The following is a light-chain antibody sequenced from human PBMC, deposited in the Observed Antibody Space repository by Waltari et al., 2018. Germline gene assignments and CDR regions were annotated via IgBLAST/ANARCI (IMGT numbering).Light chain of an antibody. Sequence: IQMTQSPSSLSASVGDRVTITCRASQSISSYLNWYQQKPGKAPKLLIYAASSLQSGVPSRFSGSGSWTDFTLTISSLQPEDFSTYYCQQSYSTRFTFGPGTKVDIK. CDR3: QQSYSTRFT. CDR2: AAS. CDR1: QSISSY. V-gene: IGKV1-39*01. J-gene: IGKJ3*01.